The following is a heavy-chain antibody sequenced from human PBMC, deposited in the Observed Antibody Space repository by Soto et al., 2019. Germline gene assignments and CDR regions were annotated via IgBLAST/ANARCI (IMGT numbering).Heavy chain of an antibody. V-gene: IGHV4-61*01. CDR1: GGTVSSVSHF. J-gene: IGHJ4*02. CDR3: ARVVSGYDVFDY. D-gene: IGHD5-12*01. CDR2: IYYRGST. Sequence: QVQLQESGPGLVKPSETLSLTCTVSGGTVSSVSHFWSWIRQHPGKGLEWIGHIYYRGSTTYYSPSLKSRVSISLDTSRNQFSLKLSSVTAADTAVYYCARVVSGYDVFDYWGQGTPVTVS.